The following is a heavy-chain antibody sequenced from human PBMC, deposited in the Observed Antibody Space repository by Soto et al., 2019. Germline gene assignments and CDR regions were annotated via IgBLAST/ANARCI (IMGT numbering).Heavy chain of an antibody. Sequence: QVQLVESGGGVVQPGRSLRLSCAASGFTFSSYAMHWVRQAPGKGLEWVAVISYDGSNKYYADSVKGRFTISRDNSKNTLYLQMNSLRAEDTAVYYCASGSSIDAKQWLVYYYYYYGMDVWGQGTTVTVSS. CDR3: ASGSSIDAKQWLVYYYYYYGMDV. D-gene: IGHD6-19*01. CDR2: ISYDGSNK. J-gene: IGHJ6*02. V-gene: IGHV3-30-3*01. CDR1: GFTFSSYA.